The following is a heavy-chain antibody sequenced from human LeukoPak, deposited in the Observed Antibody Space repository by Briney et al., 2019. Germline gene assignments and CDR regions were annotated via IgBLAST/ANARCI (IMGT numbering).Heavy chain of an antibody. CDR3: ARVMPSSAAAGTYYFDY. D-gene: IGHD6-13*01. J-gene: IGHJ4*02. Sequence: SETLSLTCTVSGGSISSYYWSWIRQPSGKGLEWIGYIYYSGSTNYNPSLKSRVTISVDTSKNQFSLKLSSVTAADTAVYYCARVMPSSAAAGTYYFDYWGQGTLVTVSS. V-gene: IGHV4-59*01. CDR1: GGSISSYY. CDR2: IYYSGST.